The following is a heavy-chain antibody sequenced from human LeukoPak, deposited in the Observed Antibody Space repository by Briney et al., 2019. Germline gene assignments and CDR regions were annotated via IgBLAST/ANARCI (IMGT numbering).Heavy chain of an antibody. J-gene: IGHJ4*02. CDR3: ARGSPVGYYYGSGDYFDY. CDR1: GYTFTSYG. CDR2: MNPNSGNT. Sequence: ASVKVSCKASGYTFTSYGISWVRQAPGQGLEWMGWMNPNSGNTGYAQKFQGRVTMTRNTSISTAYMELSSLRSEDTAVYYCARGSPVGYYYGSGDYFDYWGQGTLVTVSS. V-gene: IGHV1-8*02. D-gene: IGHD3-10*01.